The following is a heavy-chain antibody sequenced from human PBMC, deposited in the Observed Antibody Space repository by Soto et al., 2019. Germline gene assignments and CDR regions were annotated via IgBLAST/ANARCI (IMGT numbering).Heavy chain of an antibody. J-gene: IGHJ6*02. CDR1: GYTFTGYY. Sequence: ASVQVSCKASGYTFTGYYMHWVRQAPGQGLEWMGWINPNSGGTNYAQKFQGWVTMTRDTSISTAYMELSRLRSDDTAVYYCATERFITGTDKYYYYGMDVWGQGTTVTVSS. CDR2: INPNSGGT. D-gene: IGHD1-20*01. V-gene: IGHV1-2*04. CDR3: ATERFITGTDKYYYYGMDV.